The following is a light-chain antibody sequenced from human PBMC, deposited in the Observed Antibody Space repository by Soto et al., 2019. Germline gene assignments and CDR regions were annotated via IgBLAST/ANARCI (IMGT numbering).Light chain of an antibody. V-gene: IGKV3-20*01. CDR2: GAS. Sequence: EIVLTQSPGTLSLSPGERATLSCMASQSVSSTYLAWYQQKPGQAPRLLFSGASSRATGIPDRFSGGGSGTDFTLTISRLEPEDFAVYYCQQFGNSPITFGQGTRLEIK. J-gene: IGKJ5*01. CDR3: QQFGNSPIT. CDR1: QSVSSTY.